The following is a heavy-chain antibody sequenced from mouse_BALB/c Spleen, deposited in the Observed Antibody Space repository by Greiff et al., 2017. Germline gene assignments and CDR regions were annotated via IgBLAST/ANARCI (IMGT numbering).Heavy chain of an antibody. CDR3: ARSGGPIYYYGHYAMDY. CDR2: INPSTGYT. D-gene: IGHD1-1*01. J-gene: IGHJ4*01. Sequence: VQLQQSGAELAKPGASVKMSCKASGYTFTSYWMHWVKQRPGQGLEWIGYINPSTGYTEYNQKFKDKATLTADKSSSTAYMQLSSLTSEDSAVYYCARSGGPIYYYGHYAMDYWGQGTSVTVSS. V-gene: IGHV1-7*01. CDR1: GYTFTSYW.